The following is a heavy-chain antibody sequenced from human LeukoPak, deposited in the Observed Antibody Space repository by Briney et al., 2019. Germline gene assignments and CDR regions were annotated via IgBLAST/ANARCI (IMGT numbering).Heavy chain of an antibody. J-gene: IGHJ4*02. Sequence: SETLSLTCTVSGYSISSGYYWGWIRQPPGKGLEWIGSIYHSGSTYYNPSLKSRVTISVDTSKNQFSLKLSSVTAADTAVYYCAGAKQWLELGYWGQGTLVTVSS. CDR2: IYHSGST. CDR1: GYSISSGYY. CDR3: AGAKQWLELGY. V-gene: IGHV4-38-2*02. D-gene: IGHD6-19*01.